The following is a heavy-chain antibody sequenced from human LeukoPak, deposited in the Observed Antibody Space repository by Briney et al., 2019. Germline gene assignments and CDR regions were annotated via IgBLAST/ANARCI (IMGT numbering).Heavy chain of an antibody. CDR1: GFTFSSYA. V-gene: IGHV3-30-3*01. J-gene: IGHJ4*02. Sequence: GGSLRLSCAASGFTFSSYAMHWVRQAPGKGLEWVAVISYDGSNKYYADSLKGRFTISRDNSKNTLYLQMNSLRAEDTAVYYCARGRWLAETYYFDYWGQGTLVTVSS. D-gene: IGHD6-19*01. CDR2: ISYDGSNK. CDR3: ARGRWLAETYYFDY.